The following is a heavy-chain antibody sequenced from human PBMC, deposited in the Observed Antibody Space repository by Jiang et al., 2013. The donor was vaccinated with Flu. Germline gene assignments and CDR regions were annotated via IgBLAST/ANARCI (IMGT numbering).Heavy chain of an antibody. CDR1: GFTFSSYG. CDR2: IRYDGSNK. Sequence: VQLVESGGGVVQPGGSLRLSCAASGFTFSSYGMHWVRQAPGKGLEWVAFIRYDGSNKYYADSVKGRFTISRDNSKNTLYLQMNSLRGEDTAVYYCAKPPSGMTTVTPVEFWGQGTLVTVSS. CDR3: AKPPSGMTTVTPVEF. J-gene: IGHJ4*02. D-gene: IGHD4-17*01. V-gene: IGHV3-30*02.